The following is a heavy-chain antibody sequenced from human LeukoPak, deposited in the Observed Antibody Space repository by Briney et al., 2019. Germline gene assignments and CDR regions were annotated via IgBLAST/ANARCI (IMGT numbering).Heavy chain of an antibody. J-gene: IGHJ4*02. CDR2: INPSGGGT. D-gene: IGHD6-19*01. V-gene: IGHV1-46*01. Sequence: GASVKVSCKASGYTFTSYGISWVRQAPGQGLEWMGMINPSGGGTSYAQKFQGRVTMTRDTSTRIVYMEVSSLKPEDTAVYYCARQGAYSSAIGMGYWGQGTLVTVSS. CDR1: GYTFTSYG. CDR3: ARQGAYSSAIGMGY.